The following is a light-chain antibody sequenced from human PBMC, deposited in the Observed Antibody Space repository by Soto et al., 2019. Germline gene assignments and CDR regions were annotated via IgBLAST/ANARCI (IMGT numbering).Light chain of an antibody. V-gene: IGLV2-8*01. Sequence: LTQPPSASGSPGQSVTISCTGTSSDVGGYNYVSWYQQHPGKAPKLMIYEVSKRPSGVPDRFSGSKSGNTASLTVSGLQAEDEADYYCSSYAGSNNFEVFGTGTKVTVL. J-gene: IGLJ1*01. CDR1: SSDVGGYNY. CDR3: SSYAGSNNFEV. CDR2: EVS.